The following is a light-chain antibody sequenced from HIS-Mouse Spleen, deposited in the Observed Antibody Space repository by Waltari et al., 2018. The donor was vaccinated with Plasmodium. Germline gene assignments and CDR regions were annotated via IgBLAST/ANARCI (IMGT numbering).Light chain of an antibody. CDR3: QQYGSSGT. J-gene: IGKJ1*01. CDR1: QIVSSSY. V-gene: IGKV3-20*01. Sequence: DIVLTQSPGTLSLSPGAGATLSCRASQIVSSSYLAWYQQKPGQAPRLLIYGASSRASGIPDRFSGSGSGTDFTLTISRLEPEDFAVYYCQQYGSSGTFGQGTKVEIK. CDR2: GAS.